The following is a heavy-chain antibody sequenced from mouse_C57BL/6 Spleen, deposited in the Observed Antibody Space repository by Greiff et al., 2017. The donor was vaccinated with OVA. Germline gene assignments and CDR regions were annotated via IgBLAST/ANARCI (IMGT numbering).Heavy chain of an antibody. CDR3: ARSDYYGSSYGWYFDV. CDR1: GYTFTDYN. CDR2: INPNNGGT. V-gene: IGHV1-18*01. J-gene: IGHJ1*03. Sequence: EVQLQQSGPELVKPGASVKIPCKASGYTFTDYNMDWVKQSHGNSLEWIGDINPNNGGTIYNQKFKGKATLTVDKSSSTAYMELRSLTSEDTAVYYCARSDYYGSSYGWYFDVWGTGTTVTVSS. D-gene: IGHD1-1*01.